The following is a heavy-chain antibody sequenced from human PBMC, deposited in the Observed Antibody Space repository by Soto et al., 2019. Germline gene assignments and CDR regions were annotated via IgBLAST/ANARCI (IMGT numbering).Heavy chain of an antibody. CDR2: IYFTGNT. Sequence: SETLSLTCSASGGSITSSSHFWGWVRQPPGKGLEWIGTIYFTGNTYYTPSLKSRLTMSIDTSKSEFSLRLNSVTAADTAVYYCAGQTFTIAAASYGRSNWFDPWGPGTLVTVSS. CDR1: GGSITSSSHF. CDR3: AGQTFTIAAASYGRSNWFDP. V-gene: IGHV4-39*01. D-gene: IGHD6-25*01. J-gene: IGHJ5*02.